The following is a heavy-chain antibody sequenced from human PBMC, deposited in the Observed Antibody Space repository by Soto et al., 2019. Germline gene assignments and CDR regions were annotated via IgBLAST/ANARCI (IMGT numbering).Heavy chain of an antibody. V-gene: IGHV1-2*04. CDR1: GYTFTSYA. CDR2: INPNSGGT. J-gene: IGHJ6*02. Sequence: ASVKVSCKASGYTFTSYAMNWVRQAPGQGLEWMGWINPNSGGTNYAQKFQGWVTMTRDTSISTAYMELSRLRSDDTAVYYCARGQQLYYYYGMDVWGQGTTVTVS. D-gene: IGHD6-13*01. CDR3: ARGQQLYYYYGMDV.